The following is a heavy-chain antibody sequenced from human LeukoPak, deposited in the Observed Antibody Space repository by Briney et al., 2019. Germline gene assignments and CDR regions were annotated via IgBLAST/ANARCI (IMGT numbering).Heavy chain of an antibody. V-gene: IGHV3-30*03. CDR3: ARDLKGYGETPDFDY. J-gene: IGHJ4*02. D-gene: IGHD4-17*01. Sequence: PGGSLRLSCAASGFTFSSYGMSWVRQAPGKGLEWVAVISYDGSNKYYADSVKGRFTISRDNSKNTLYLQMNSLRAEDTAVYYCARDLKGYGETPDFDYWGQGTLVTVSS. CDR2: ISYDGSNK. CDR1: GFTFSSYG.